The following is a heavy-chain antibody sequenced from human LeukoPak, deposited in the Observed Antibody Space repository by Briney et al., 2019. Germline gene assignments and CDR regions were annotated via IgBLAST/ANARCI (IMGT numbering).Heavy chain of an antibody. D-gene: IGHD3-22*01. V-gene: IGHV1-3*03. CDR2: INAGNGNT. Sequence: ASVKVSCKASGYTFTSYAIHWVHQAPRQRLEWMGCINAGNGNTKYSQEFQGRVTITRDTSASTAYMELSSLRAEDMAVYYCARDYYDSSGPFDYWGQGTLVTVSS. CDR1: GYTFTSYA. CDR3: ARDYYDSSGPFDY. J-gene: IGHJ4*02.